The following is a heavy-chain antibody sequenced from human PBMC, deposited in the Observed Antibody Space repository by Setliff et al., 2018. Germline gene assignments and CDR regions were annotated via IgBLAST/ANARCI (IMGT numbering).Heavy chain of an antibody. Sequence: LSLTCAVYGGSFSGYYWSWIRQPPGKGLEWIGEINHSGSTNYNPSLKSRVTISVDTSKNQFSLKLSSVTAADTAVYYCARLRDSMVRGVSDFYYYYYYMDVWGKGTTVTVSS. J-gene: IGHJ6*03. CDR2: INHSGST. V-gene: IGHV4-34*01. D-gene: IGHD3-10*01. CDR1: GGSFSGYY. CDR3: ARLRDSMVRGVSDFYYYYYYMDV.